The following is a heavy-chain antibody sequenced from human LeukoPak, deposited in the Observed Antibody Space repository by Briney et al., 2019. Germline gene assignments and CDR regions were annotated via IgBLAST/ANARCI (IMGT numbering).Heavy chain of an antibody. CDR3: ARVSRGGDI. V-gene: IGHV4-4*02. Sequence: GSLRLSCSASGFTFSSYSMNWVRQAPGKGLEWIGEIYHSGSTNYNPSLKSRVTISVDKSKNQFSLKLSSVTAADTAVYYCARVSRGGDIWGQGTMVTVSS. CDR2: IYHSGST. CDR1: GFTFSSYSM. D-gene: IGHD3-10*01. J-gene: IGHJ3*02.